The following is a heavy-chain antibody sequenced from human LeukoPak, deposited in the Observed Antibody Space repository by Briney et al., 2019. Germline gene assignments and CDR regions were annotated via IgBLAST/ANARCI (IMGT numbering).Heavy chain of an antibody. CDR2: ISAYNGNT. CDR1: GYTFTSYG. CDR3: ASYLWFGELYDRGWFDP. V-gene: IGHV1-18*01. D-gene: IGHD3-10*01. Sequence: GASVKVSCKASGYTFTSYGISWVRQAPGQGLERMGWISAYNGNTNYAQKLQGRVTMTTDTSTSTAYMELRSLRSDDTAVYYCASYLWFGELYDRGWFDPWGQGTLVTVSS. J-gene: IGHJ5*02.